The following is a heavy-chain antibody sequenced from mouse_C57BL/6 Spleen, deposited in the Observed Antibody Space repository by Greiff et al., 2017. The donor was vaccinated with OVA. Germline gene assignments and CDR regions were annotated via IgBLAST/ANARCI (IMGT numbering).Heavy chain of an antibody. CDR1: GYTFTDYE. Sequence: QVQLQQSGAELVRPGASVTLSCKASGYTFTDYEMHWVKQTPVHGLEWIGAIDPETGGTAYNQKFKGKAILTADKSSSTAYMELRSLTSEDSAVYYCTRSGYGYDRAWFAYWGQGTLVTVSA. D-gene: IGHD2-2*01. V-gene: IGHV1-15*01. CDR2: IDPETGGT. CDR3: TRSGYGYDRAWFAY. J-gene: IGHJ3*01.